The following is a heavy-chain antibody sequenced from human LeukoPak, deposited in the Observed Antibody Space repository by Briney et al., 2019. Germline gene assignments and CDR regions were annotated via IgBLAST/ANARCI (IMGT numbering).Heavy chain of an antibody. V-gene: IGHV5-51*01. CDR3: ARHAWDYYDSSGYYRYYYYMDV. Sequence: GESLKISCKGSGYSFTSYWIGWVRQMPGKGLEWMGIIYHGDSDTRYSPAFQGQVTISPEKSISTAYLQWRSLKASDTAMYYCARHAWDYYDSSGYYRYYYYMDVWGKGTTVTVSS. D-gene: IGHD3-22*01. CDR2: IYHGDSDT. CDR1: GYSFTSYW. J-gene: IGHJ6*03.